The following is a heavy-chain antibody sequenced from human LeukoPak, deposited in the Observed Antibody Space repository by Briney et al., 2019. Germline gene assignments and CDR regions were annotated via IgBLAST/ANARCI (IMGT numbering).Heavy chain of an antibody. J-gene: IGHJ5*02. Sequence: SVKVSCKASGCTFSSYAISWVRQAPGQGLEWMGRIIPILGIANYAQKFQGRVPITADKSTSTAYMELSSLRSEDTAVYYCARDWVMITFGGVNAWFDPWGQGTLVTVSS. CDR1: GCTFSSYA. D-gene: IGHD3-16*01. CDR3: ARDWVMITFGGVNAWFDP. V-gene: IGHV1-69*04. CDR2: IIPILGIA.